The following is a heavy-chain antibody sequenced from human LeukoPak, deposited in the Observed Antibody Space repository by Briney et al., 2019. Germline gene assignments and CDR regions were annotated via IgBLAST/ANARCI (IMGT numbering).Heavy chain of an antibody. CDR3: TTDLGNFDY. J-gene: IGHJ4*02. Sequence: SGGSLRLSCAASGFTFSSYEMNWVRQVPGKGLGWVGRIKSKTDGGTTDYAAPVKGRFTISRDDSKNTLYLQMNSLKTEDTAVYYCTTDLGNFDYWGQGTLVTVSS. CDR1: GFTFSSYE. V-gene: IGHV3-15*01. CDR2: IKSKTDGGTT. D-gene: IGHD6-13*01.